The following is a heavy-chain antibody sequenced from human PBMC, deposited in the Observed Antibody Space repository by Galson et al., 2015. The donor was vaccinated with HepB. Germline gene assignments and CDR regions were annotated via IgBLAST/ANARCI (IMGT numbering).Heavy chain of an antibody. J-gene: IGHJ4*02. CDR2: ISSSSSYI. V-gene: IGHV3-21*01. CDR3: ARDEVGSGSYPEGY. CDR1: GFTFSSYS. D-gene: IGHD1-26*01. Sequence: SLRLSCAASGFTFSSYSMNWVRQAPGKGLGWVSSISSSSSYIYYADSVKGRFTISRDNAKNSLYLQMNSLRAEDTAVYYCARDEVGSGSYPEGYWGQGTLVTVSS.